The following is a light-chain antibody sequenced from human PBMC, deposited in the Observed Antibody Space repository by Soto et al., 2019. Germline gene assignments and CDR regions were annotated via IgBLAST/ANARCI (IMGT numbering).Light chain of an antibody. V-gene: IGKV1-5*03. J-gene: IGKJ1*01. CDR1: QSISSW. Sequence: DIQMTQSPSTLSGSVGDRVTITCRASQSISSWLAWYQQKPGKAPKLLIYKATTLESGVPSRFSGSGYGTEFTLTISSLQPDDFATYYCHQYNSYSRTFGQGTKVDTK. CDR3: HQYNSYSRT. CDR2: KAT.